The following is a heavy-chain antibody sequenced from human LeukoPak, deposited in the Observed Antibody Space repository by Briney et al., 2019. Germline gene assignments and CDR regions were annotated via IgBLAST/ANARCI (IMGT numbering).Heavy chain of an antibody. D-gene: IGHD6-19*01. CDR3: ARVTVAGYFDY. CDR2: INPNSGGT. CDR1: GYTFTGYY. J-gene: IGHJ4*02. V-gene: IGHV1-2*02. Sequence: SVKVSCKASGYTFTGYYMHWVRQAPGQGLEWMGWINPNSGGTNYAQKFHGRVTMNRDTSISTAYMELSRLRSDDTAVYYCARVTVAGYFDYWGQGTLVTVSS.